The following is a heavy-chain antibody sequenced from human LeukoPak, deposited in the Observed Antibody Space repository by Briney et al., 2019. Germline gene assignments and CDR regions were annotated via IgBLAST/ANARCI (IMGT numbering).Heavy chain of an antibody. J-gene: IGHJ6*03. CDR3: ASNPVDTAMPNYYYYYMDV. Sequence: SVKVSCKASGYTFTSYDINWVRQATGQGLEWMGGIIPIFGTANYAQKFQGRVTITADESTSTAYMELSSLRSEDTAVYYCASNPVDTAMPNYYYYYMDVWGKGTTVTISS. D-gene: IGHD5-18*01. CDR2: IIPIFGTA. V-gene: IGHV1-69*13. CDR1: GYTFTSYD.